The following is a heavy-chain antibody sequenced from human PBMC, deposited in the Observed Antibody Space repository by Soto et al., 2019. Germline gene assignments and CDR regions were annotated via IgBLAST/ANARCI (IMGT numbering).Heavy chain of an antibody. CDR3: TRHGSGDYFLFDP. J-gene: IGHJ5*02. Sequence: EVQLAESGGGLVQPGGSLRLSCAASGFTFSSFWMHWVRQAPGKGLEWVSRASPDGTSTSYADSVKGRFTISRDNAKNTLFMQMNSLRAEDTAVYYCTRHGSGDYFLFDPWGQGTLVTVSS. CDR2: ASPDGTST. D-gene: IGHD4-17*01. V-gene: IGHV3-74*01. CDR1: GFTFSSFW.